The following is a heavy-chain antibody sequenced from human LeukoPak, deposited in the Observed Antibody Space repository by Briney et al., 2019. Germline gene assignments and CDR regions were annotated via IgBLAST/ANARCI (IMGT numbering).Heavy chain of an antibody. J-gene: IGHJ4*02. Sequence: SGGSLRLSCAATGFTFSGYAMSWVRQAPGKGLEWVSGICGGGANTYYADSVKGRFTISRDNSRNTVYLEMSSLRTDDAALYYCAKDEPRGGRDSTYGCFDSWGQGTLVTVSS. CDR3: AKDEPRGGRDSTYGCFDS. CDR2: ICGGGANT. D-gene: IGHD2-21*02. CDR1: GFTFSGYA. V-gene: IGHV3-23*01.